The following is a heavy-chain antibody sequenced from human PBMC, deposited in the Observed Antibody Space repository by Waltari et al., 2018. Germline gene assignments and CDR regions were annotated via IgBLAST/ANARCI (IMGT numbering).Heavy chain of an antibody. CDR3: PRHGVIGTKIFDY. J-gene: IGHJ4*02. D-gene: IGHD2-21*01. CDR1: GGSISDRSPY. V-gene: IGHV4-39*01. Sequence: QLQLQESGPGLVKPSETLSPTCTSSGGSISDRSPYWGWIRQPAGKGLEWIGSIYYTGSTSYNPSLKSRVTISVDTSKNQFSLKLTSVTAADTAVYYCPRHGVIGTKIFDYWGQGTLVTVSS. CDR2: IYYTGST.